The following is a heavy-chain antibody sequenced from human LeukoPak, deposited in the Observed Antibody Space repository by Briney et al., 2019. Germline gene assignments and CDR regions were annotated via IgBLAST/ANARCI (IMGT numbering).Heavy chain of an antibody. CDR3: ARVAATVTTNFYYYIDV. V-gene: IGHV3-74*01. Sequence: GGSLRLSCTASGFTFSNYWMHWVRQAPGKGLVWVSRINDDGSGTNFADSVKGRFTISRDNAKNTLYLQMNSLRVEDTALYYCARVAATVTTNFYYYIDVWGEGTTVTVS. CDR1: GFTFSNYW. J-gene: IGHJ6*03. CDR2: INDDGSGT. D-gene: IGHD4-17*01.